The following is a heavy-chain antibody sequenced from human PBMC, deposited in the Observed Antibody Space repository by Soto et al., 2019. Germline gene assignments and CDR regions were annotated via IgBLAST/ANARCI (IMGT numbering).Heavy chain of an antibody. CDR2: IYWNDDK. Sequence: QITLKESGPTLVKPTQTLTLTCIFSGFSLRTSGVGVGWIRQPPGKALEWLGFIYWNDDKRYSPSLKSRLTITKDTSKNQVVLTMTNMDPVDTATYYCAKSGSSGWDGWCDPWGQGTLVTVSS. V-gene: IGHV2-5*01. CDR3: AKSGSSGWDGWCDP. J-gene: IGHJ5*02. CDR1: GFSLRTSGVG. D-gene: IGHD6-19*01.